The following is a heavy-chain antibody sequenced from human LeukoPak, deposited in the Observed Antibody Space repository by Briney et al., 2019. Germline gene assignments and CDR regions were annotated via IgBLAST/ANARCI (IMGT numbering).Heavy chain of an antibody. D-gene: IGHD4-17*01. CDR2: ISYDGSNK. V-gene: IGHV3-30*03. CDR3: ATLASSTVTTYPTDY. CDR1: GFTFSSYG. Sequence: GRSLRLSCAASGFTFSSYGMHWVRQAPGKGLEWVAVISYDGSNKYYADSVKGRFTISRDNSKNTLYLQMNSLRAEDTAVYYCATLASSTVTTYPTDYWGLGTLVTVSS. J-gene: IGHJ4*02.